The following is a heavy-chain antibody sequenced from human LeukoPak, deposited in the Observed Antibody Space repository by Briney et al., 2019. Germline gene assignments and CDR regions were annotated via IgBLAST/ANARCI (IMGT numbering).Heavy chain of an antibody. CDR3: ARRATMLAGGYFDY. V-gene: IGHV4-4*09. CDR2: IYASGST. CDR1: GGSISSYY. D-gene: IGHD5-12*01. Sequence: SETLSLTCNVSGGSISSYYWSWIRQPPGRGLEWVGYIYASGSTTYNPSLKSRVAISIDTSKNQFSLRLSSVTAADTAVYYCARRATMLAGGYFDYWGQGTLVSVSS. J-gene: IGHJ4*02.